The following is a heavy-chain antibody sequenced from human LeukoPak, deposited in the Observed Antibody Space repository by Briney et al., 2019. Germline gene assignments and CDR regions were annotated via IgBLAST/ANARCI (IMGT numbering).Heavy chain of an antibody. D-gene: IGHD5-18*01. CDR3: VKEERGYSYGDY. CDR1: GFTLTNVA. Sequence: GGSLRPSFQPSGFTLTNVAIAWVARPQGRGRNWVSAVTDDGTTTYYADSVKGRFTISRDNSKNTVYLQMNYLTADDTARYYCVKEERGYSYGDYWGQGNLVTVSS. CDR2: VTDDGTTT. V-gene: IGHV3-23*01. J-gene: IGHJ4*02.